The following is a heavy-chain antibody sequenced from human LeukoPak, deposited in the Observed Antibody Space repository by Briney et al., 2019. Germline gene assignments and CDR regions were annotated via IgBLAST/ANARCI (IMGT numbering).Heavy chain of an antibody. CDR3: AREPRAPNWFDP. CDR2: MSPKTGVT. CDR1: GYTFTDYY. J-gene: IGHJ5*02. V-gene: IGHV1-2*02. Sequence: ASVKVSCKASGYTFTDYYMHWVRQAPGQGLEWMGWMSPKTGVTHHAQKFQGRVSMTRDTSIRTAYMELSGLRSDDTAVYYCAREPRAPNWFDPWGQGTLVTVSS.